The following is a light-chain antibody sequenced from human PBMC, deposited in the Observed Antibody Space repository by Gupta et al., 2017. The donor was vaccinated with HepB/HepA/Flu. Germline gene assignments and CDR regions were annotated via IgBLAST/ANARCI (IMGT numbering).Light chain of an antibody. Sequence: DIVMNQFPISLPVNPGEPASIPCRSSQSLLHSNGYNYLDWYLQKPGQSPQLLIYLGSNRASGVPDRFSGSGSGTDFTLKISRVEAEDVWVYYCMQALQTPPWTFGQGTKVEIK. CDR2: LGS. J-gene: IGKJ1*01. CDR3: MQALQTPPWT. V-gene: IGKV2-28*01. CDR1: QSLLHSNGYNY.